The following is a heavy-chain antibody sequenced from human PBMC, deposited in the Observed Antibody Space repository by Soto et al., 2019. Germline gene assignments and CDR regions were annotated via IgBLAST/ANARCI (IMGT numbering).Heavy chain of an antibody. Sequence: SVKVSCKASGGTFSSYTISWVRQAPGQGLEWMGRIIPILGIANYAQKFQGRVTITADKSTSTAYMELSSLRSEDTAVYYCARGRLRQDYYMDVWGKGTTVTVSS. CDR1: GGTFSSYT. V-gene: IGHV1-69*02. CDR3: ARGRLRQDYYMDV. J-gene: IGHJ6*03. CDR2: IIPILGIA. D-gene: IGHD2-21*02.